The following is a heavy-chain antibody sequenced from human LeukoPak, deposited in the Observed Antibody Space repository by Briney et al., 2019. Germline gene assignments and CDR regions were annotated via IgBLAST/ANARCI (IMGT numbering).Heavy chain of an antibody. Sequence: SVKVSCKASGFTFTSSAMQWVRQARGQRLEWIGWIVVGSGNTNYAQKFQERVTITRDMSTSTAYMELRSLRSDDTAVYYCARESPLRYCSSTSCYTGTSPYYFDYWGQGTLVTVSS. J-gene: IGHJ4*02. CDR1: GFTFTSSA. CDR2: IVVGSGNT. D-gene: IGHD2-2*02. V-gene: IGHV1-58*02. CDR3: ARESPLRYCSSTSCYTGTSPYYFDY.